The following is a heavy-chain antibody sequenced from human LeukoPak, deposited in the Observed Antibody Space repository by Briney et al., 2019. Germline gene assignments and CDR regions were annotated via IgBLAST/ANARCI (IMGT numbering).Heavy chain of an antibody. Sequence: ASVKVSCKVSGYTLTELSMHWVRQAPGKGLEWMGGFDPEDGETIYAQKFQGRVTMTEDTSTDTPYMELSSLRSEDTAVYYCARAPGLGYCSSTSCPLGYWGQGTLVTVSS. CDR3: ARAPGLGYCSSTSCPLGY. CDR2: FDPEDGET. V-gene: IGHV1-24*01. CDR1: GYTLTELS. J-gene: IGHJ4*02. D-gene: IGHD2-2*01.